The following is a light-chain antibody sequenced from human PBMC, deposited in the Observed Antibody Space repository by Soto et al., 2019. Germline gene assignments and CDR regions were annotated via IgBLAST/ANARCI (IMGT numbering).Light chain of an antibody. J-gene: IGKJ4*01. Sequence: DIQMTQSPSSVSASVGDRVTITCRASQGISSRLAWYQQKPGKAPNLLIYAASNLQSGVASRFSGSGSETDFTLTIGSLQPEDFATYCCQQANSFPLTFGGGTKVEIK. CDR3: QQANSFPLT. CDR1: QGISSR. CDR2: AAS. V-gene: IGKV1-12*01.